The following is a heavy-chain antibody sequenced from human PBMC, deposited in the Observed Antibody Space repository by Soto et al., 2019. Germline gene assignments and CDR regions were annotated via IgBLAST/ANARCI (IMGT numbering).Heavy chain of an antibody. Sequence: SVKVSCKASGYTFTRYYMHWVRQAAGQGLDRMGWINPNSGGTNYAQKFQGRVTMTRDTSISTAYMELSRLRSDDTAVYYCARVDPWGHYYASSGNNWFDPWGQGTLVTVSS. CDR1: GYTFTRYY. J-gene: IGHJ5*02. V-gene: IGHV1-2*02. D-gene: IGHD3-22*01. CDR2: INPNSGGT. CDR3: ARVDPWGHYYASSGNNWFDP.